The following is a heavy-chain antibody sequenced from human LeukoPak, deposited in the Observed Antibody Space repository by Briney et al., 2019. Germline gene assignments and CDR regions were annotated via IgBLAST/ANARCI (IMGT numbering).Heavy chain of an antibody. CDR2: INWNGGST. Sequence: LTGGSLRLSCAASGFTFDDYGMSWVRQAPGKGLEWVSGINWNGGSTGYADSVKGRFTISRDNAKNSLYLQMNSLRAEDTALYHCARIMGGGYPNYGMDVWGQGTTVTVSS. CDR1: GFTFDDYG. J-gene: IGHJ6*02. D-gene: IGHD3-22*01. CDR3: ARIMGGGYPNYGMDV. V-gene: IGHV3-20*01.